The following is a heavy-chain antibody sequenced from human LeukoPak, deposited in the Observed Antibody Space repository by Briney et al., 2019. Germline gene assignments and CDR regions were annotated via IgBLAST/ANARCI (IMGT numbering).Heavy chain of an antibody. CDR3: ARDRTVTAGNGMDV. D-gene: IGHD4-17*01. CDR2: IGAYNGNT. Sequence: ASVKVSCKSSGYTFTGYYMHWVRQAPGQGLEWMGWIGAYNGNTNYAQKLQGRVTMTTDTSTSTAYMELRSLRSDDTAVYYCARDRTVTAGNGMDVWGQGTTVTVSS. V-gene: IGHV1-18*04. CDR1: GYTFTGYY. J-gene: IGHJ6*02.